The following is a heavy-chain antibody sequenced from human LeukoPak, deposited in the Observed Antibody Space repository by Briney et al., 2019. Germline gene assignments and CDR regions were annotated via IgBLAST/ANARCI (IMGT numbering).Heavy chain of an antibody. CDR3: ARESRLRLDAFDI. D-gene: IGHD4-17*01. CDR2: IYTSGST. V-gene: IGHV4-61*02. CDR1: GGSISSGSYY. J-gene: IGHJ3*02. Sequence: SSETLSLTCTVSGGSISSGSYYWSWIRQPAGKGLEWIGRIYTSGSTNYNPSLKSRVTISVDTSKNQFSLKLNSVTAADTAVYYCARESRLRLDAFDIWGQGTMVTVSS.